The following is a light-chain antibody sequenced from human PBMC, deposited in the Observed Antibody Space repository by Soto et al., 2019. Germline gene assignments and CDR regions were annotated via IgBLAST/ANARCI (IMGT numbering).Light chain of an antibody. Sequence: EIVLTQSPGTLSLSPGQRATLSCRASQSVSSNYLAWYQQKPGQAPRLLIHGASSRATAIPDRFSGSGSGTDFTLTISRLEPEDFAVYYCQQYGSSPLTFGQGTKVDI. CDR2: GAS. CDR3: QQYGSSPLT. CDR1: QSVSSNY. V-gene: IGKV3-20*01. J-gene: IGKJ1*01.